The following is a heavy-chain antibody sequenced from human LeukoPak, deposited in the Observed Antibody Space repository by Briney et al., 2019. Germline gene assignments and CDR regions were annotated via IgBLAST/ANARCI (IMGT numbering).Heavy chain of an antibody. CDR1: GFTFSSYS. CDR2: ISSSSSYI. CDR3: ARGGYFDWLFPFDY. V-gene: IGHV3-21*01. J-gene: IGHJ4*02. Sequence: PGGSLRLSCAASGFTFSSYSTNWVRQAPGKGLEWVSSISSSSSYIYYADSVKGRFTISRDNAKNSLYLQMNSLRAEDTAVYYCARGGYFDWLFPFDYWGQGTLVTVSS. D-gene: IGHD3-9*01.